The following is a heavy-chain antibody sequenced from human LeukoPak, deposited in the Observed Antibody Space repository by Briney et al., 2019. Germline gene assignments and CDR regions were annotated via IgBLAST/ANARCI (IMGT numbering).Heavy chain of an antibody. CDR3: AKDREPGHYHMDV. Sequence: GGSLRLSCAASGFTFSSYAMSWVRQAPGKGLEWVSVISGSGGSTYYADSVKGRFTISRDNSKNTLYLQMNSLRAEDTAVYYCAKDREPGHYHMDVWGKGTTVTVSS. V-gene: IGHV3-23*01. CDR2: ISGSGGST. J-gene: IGHJ6*03. CDR1: GFTFSSYA. D-gene: IGHD1-14*01.